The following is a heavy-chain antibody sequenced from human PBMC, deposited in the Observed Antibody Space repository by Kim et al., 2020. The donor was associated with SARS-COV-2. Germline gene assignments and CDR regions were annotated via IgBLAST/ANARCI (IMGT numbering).Heavy chain of an antibody. Sequence: LSLTCVASGFTLSDYWMNWVRQAPGKGLEWVANMDEHGSGKYYVDSVRGRFTISRDKAKNSLQLQMNGLRAEDTAMYYCVRAITTGSSSWGQGTLV. V-gene: IGHV3-7*03. CDR3: VRAITTGSSS. D-gene: IGHD4-4*01. CDR2: MDEHGSGK. CDR1: GFTLSDYW. J-gene: IGHJ5*02.